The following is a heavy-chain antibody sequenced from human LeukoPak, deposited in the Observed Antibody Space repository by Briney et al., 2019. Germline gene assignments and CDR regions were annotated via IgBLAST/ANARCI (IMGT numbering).Heavy chain of an antibody. V-gene: IGHV3-43D*03. CDR2: ISWDGGST. Sequence: GGSLRLSCAASGFTFDDYAMHWVRQAPGKGLEWVSLISWDGGSTYYADSVKGRFTISRDNAKNSLYVQMNSLRAEDTALYYCAKGYRKGRWLPLDYWGQGTLVTVSS. J-gene: IGHJ4*02. CDR3: AKGYRKGRWLPLDY. CDR1: GFTFDDYA. D-gene: IGHD5-24*01.